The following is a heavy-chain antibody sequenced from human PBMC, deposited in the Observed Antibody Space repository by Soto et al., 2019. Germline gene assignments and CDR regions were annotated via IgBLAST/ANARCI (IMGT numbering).Heavy chain of an antibody. D-gene: IGHD6-19*01. Sequence: EVQLVESGGGLVKPGGSLRLSCAASGFTFSSYSMNWVRQAPGKGLEWVSSISSSSSYIYYADSVKGRFTISRDNAKNSLYLQMNSLRAEDTAVYYCARDSRGWYGSGAGFDYWGQGTLVTVSS. CDR1: GFTFSSYS. CDR3: ARDSRGWYGSGAGFDY. V-gene: IGHV3-21*01. CDR2: ISSSSSYI. J-gene: IGHJ4*02.